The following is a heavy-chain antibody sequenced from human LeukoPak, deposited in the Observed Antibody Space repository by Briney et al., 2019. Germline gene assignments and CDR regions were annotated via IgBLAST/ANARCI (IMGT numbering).Heavy chain of an antibody. CDR2: IYYTGHA. Sequence: SSETLSLTCTVSGASISSFYWSWIRQPPGKGLEWIGYIYYTGHASYNPSLKSRVTISVDTSKNQFSLKLNSVPAADTAVYYCARLIAAAGTVPDYWGQGALVTVSS. V-gene: IGHV4-59*01. J-gene: IGHJ4*02. D-gene: IGHD6-25*01. CDR1: GASISSFY. CDR3: ARLIAAAGTVPDY.